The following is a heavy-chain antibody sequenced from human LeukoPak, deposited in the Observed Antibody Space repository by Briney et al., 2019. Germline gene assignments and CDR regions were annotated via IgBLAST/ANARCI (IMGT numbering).Heavy chain of an antibody. Sequence: ASVKVSCKASGYTFTGYYMHWVRQAPGQGLEWMGRINPNSGGTNYAQKFQGRVTMTRDTSISTAYMELSRLRSDDTAVYYCARGKVGAQVSFDYWGQGTLVTVSS. J-gene: IGHJ4*02. CDR1: GYTFTGYY. CDR3: ARGKVGAQVSFDY. V-gene: IGHV1-2*06. CDR2: INPNSGGT. D-gene: IGHD1-26*01.